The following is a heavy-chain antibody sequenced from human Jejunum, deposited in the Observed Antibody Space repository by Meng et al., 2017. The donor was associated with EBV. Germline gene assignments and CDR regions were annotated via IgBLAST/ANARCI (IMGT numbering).Heavy chain of an antibody. CDR3: ARTYYYDSSGYAPFDY. CDR1: GGSISSSSHY. D-gene: IGHD3-22*01. CDR2: IYYSGST. V-gene: IGHV4-39*07. Sequence: LQLTESGPGLVKPSETLSLTCIVSGGSISSSSHYWGWIRQPPGKGLEWIGSIYYSGSTYYNPSLKSRVTISVDTSKNQFSLKLSSVTAADTAVYYCARTYYYDSSGYAPFDYWGQGTLVTVSS. J-gene: IGHJ4*02.